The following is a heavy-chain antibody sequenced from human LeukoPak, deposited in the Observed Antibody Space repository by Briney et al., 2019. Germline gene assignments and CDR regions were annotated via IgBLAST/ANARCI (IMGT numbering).Heavy chain of an antibody. CDR1: GYTFTGYY. CDR3: ATQRGSYLWGTDFDY. J-gene: IGHJ4*02. D-gene: IGHD3-16*01. V-gene: IGHV1-2*02. Sequence: ASVKVSCKASGYTFTGYYMHWVRQAPGQGLEWMGWINPNSGDTKYAQKFQGRVTMTRDASISTAYMELSRLRSDDTAVYYCATQRGSYLWGTDFDYWGQGTLVTVSS. CDR2: INPNSGDT.